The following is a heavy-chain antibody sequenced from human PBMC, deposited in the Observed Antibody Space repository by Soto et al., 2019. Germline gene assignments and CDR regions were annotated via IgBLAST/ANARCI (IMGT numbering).Heavy chain of an antibody. J-gene: IGHJ4*02. Sequence: VKVSCKASGGTFSSYAISWVRQAPGQGLEWMGGIIPIFGTANYAQKFQGRVTITADKSTSTAYMELSSLRSEDTAVYYCARTDSSGSQFDYWGQGTLVTVSS. CDR3: ARTDSSGSQFDY. D-gene: IGHD3-22*01. CDR2: IIPIFGTA. CDR1: GGTFSSYA. V-gene: IGHV1-69*06.